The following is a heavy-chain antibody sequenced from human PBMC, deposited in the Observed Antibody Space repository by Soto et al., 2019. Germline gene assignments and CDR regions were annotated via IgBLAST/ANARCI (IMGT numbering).Heavy chain of an antibody. CDR3: AHRLTRYTWNHGRFYY. D-gene: IGHD1-20*01. V-gene: IGHV2-5*02. CDR2: IYWDGDK. J-gene: IGHJ4*02. CDR1: GFSLSTSGVG. Sequence: QITLKESGPTLVKPTQTLTLTCTFSGFSLSTSGVGVGWIRQPPGKALEWLAVIYWDGDKRYSPSLKSRVTITXXTXTXPVVLTVTNTDPADTGTYYCAHRLTRYTWNHGRFYYWGQGTLVTVSS.